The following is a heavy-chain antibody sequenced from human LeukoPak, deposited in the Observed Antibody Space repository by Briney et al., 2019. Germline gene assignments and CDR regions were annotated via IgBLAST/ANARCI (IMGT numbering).Heavy chain of an antibody. Sequence: KPSETLSLTCTASGDSINSGNYYWSWIRQPPGKGLEWIGYIYYSGSTNYNPSLKSRVTISVDTSKNQFSLKLSSVTAADTAVYYCARATYYYDSSGRGTYFDYWGQGTLVTVSS. CDR3: ARATYYYDSSGRGTYFDY. D-gene: IGHD3-22*01. V-gene: IGHV4-61*01. CDR1: GDSINSGNYY. CDR2: IYYSGST. J-gene: IGHJ4*02.